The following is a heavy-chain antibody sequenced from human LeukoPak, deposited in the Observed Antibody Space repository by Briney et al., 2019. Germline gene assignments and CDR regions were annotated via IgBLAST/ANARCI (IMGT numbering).Heavy chain of an antibody. Sequence: SETLSLTCTVSGYSISSGYYWGWIRQPPGKGLEWIGYIYYSGSTNYNPSLKSRVTISVDTSKNQFSLKLSSVTAADTAVYYCARLGGADSSSWYYYYYYMDVWGKGTTVTVSS. J-gene: IGHJ6*03. CDR1: GYSISSGYY. V-gene: IGHV4-61*01. CDR2: IYYSGST. CDR3: ARLGGADSSSWYYYYYYMDV. D-gene: IGHD6-13*01.